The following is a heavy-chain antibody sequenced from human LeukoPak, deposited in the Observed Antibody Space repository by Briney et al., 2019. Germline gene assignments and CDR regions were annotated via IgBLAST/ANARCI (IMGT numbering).Heavy chain of an antibody. D-gene: IGHD6-6*01. Sequence: SETLSLTCTVSAGSISSYYWSWIRKPPGKGLEWMGYIYYIGSTNYNPSLKSRVTISVDTSKTQFSLKLSSVTAADTAVYYCARGDLRIAARRSYYYYYMDVWGKGTTVTVSS. J-gene: IGHJ6*03. V-gene: IGHV4-59*01. CDR2: IYYIGST. CDR3: ARGDLRIAARRSYYYYYMDV. CDR1: AGSISSYY.